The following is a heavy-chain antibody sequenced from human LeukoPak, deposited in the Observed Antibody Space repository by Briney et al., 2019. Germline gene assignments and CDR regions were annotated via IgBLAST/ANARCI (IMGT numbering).Heavy chain of an antibody. CDR2: IIPIFGTA. V-gene: IGHV1-69*05. J-gene: IGHJ4*02. D-gene: IGHD3-10*01. Sequence: SVKVSCKASGGTFSSHAISWVRQAPGQGLEWMGGIIPIFGTANYAQKFQGRVTITTDESTSTAYMELSSLRSEDTAVYYCARAGHYYGSGSYYNLDYWGQGTLVTVSS. CDR3: ARAGHYYGSGSYYNLDY. CDR1: GGTFSSHA.